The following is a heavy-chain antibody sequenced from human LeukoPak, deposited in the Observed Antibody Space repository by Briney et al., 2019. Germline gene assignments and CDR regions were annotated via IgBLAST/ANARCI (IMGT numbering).Heavy chain of an antibody. CDR1: GFTFSSYE. CDR3: ARDLGYCSGGSCHSLIDY. CDR2: ISSSGNTI. V-gene: IGHV3-48*03. Sequence: GGSLRLSCAASGFTFSSYEMNWVRQAPGKGLQWVSYISSSGNTIYYADSVKGRFTISRDNAKNSLYLQMNSLRAEDTVVYYCARDLGYCSGGSCHSLIDYWGQGTLVTVSS. D-gene: IGHD2-15*01. J-gene: IGHJ4*02.